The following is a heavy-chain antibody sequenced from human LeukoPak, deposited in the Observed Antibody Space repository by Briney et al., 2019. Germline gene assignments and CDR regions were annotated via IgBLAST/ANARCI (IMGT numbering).Heavy chain of an antibody. D-gene: IGHD2-2*02. CDR1: GGTFSSYA. CDR3: ARIEGCSSTSCYTP. CDR2: IIPIFGTA. V-gene: IGHV1-69*05. Sequence: ASVKVPCKASGGTFSSYAISWVRQAPGQGLEWMGRIIPIFGTANYAQKFQGRVTITTDESTSTAYMELSSLRSEDTAVYYCARIEGCSSTSCYTPWGQGTLVTVSS. J-gene: IGHJ5*02.